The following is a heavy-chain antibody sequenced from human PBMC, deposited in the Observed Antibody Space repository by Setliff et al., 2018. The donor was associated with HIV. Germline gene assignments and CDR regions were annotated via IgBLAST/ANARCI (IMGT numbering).Heavy chain of an antibody. D-gene: IGHD2-2*01. J-gene: IGHJ5*02. Sequence: KPSETLSLTCTVSGGSISSHYWSWIRQPPGKGLEWIGSIYYSGSTNYNPSLKSRVTISVDTSKNQFSLKLSSVTAADTAVYYCARKDCSSTSCYVSWFDPWGQGTLVTVSS. CDR1: GGSISSHY. CDR2: IYYSGST. CDR3: ARKDCSSTSCYVSWFDP. V-gene: IGHV4-59*11.